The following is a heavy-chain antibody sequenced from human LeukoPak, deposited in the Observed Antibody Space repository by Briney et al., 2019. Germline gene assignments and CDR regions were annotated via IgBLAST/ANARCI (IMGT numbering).Heavy chain of an antibody. Sequence: SETLSLTCTVSRGSISGYSWSWIRQSPGGGLEWIGYIYYSGATAYNPSLRSRVTMSVDTSKNQFSLQLRSMTTADTAVYYCARELGTYYYDSSGYGGYYYYYMDVWGKGTTVTISS. CDR3: ARELGTYYYDSSGYGGYYYYYMDV. D-gene: IGHD3-22*01. J-gene: IGHJ6*03. CDR2: IYYSGAT. CDR1: RGSISGYS. V-gene: IGHV4-59*01.